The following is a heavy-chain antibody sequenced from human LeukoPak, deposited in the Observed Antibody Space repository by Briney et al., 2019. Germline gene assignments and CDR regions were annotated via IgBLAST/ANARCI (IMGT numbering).Heavy chain of an antibody. J-gene: IGHJ4*02. V-gene: IGHV4-34*01. Sequence: SETLSLTCAVYGGSFSGYYWSWIRQPPGKGLEWSGEINHSGSTNYNPSLKSRVTISVDTSKNQFSLKLSSVTAADTAVYYCARGRGIAVAGTPFRYWGQGTLVTVSS. CDR3: ARGRGIAVAGTPFRY. CDR2: INHSGST. D-gene: IGHD6-19*01. CDR1: GGSFSGYY.